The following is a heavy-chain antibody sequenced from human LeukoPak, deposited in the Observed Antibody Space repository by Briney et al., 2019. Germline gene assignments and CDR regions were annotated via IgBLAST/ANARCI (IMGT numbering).Heavy chain of an antibody. J-gene: IGHJ3*02. CDR1: GVSISSSSYY. CDR2: IYYSGST. CDR3: ARSIAARGLDAFDI. Sequence: SETLSLTCTVSGVSISSSSYYWGWIRQPPGKGLEWIGSIYYSGSTYYNPSLKSRVTISVDTSKNQFSLKLSSVTAADTAVYYCARSIAARGLDAFDIWGQGTMVTVSS. D-gene: IGHD6-6*01. V-gene: IGHV4-39*01.